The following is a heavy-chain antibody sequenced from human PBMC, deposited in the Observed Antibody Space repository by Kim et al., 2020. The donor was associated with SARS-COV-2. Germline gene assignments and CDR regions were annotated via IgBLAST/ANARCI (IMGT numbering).Heavy chain of an antibody. J-gene: IGHJ5*01. D-gene: IGHD3-16*01. CDR1: GCSISSYY. CDR2: INNNGSA. CDR3: ACDPPQLPLLTSNWFY. Sequence: SETLSLTCTASGCSISSYYWSWIRQPSGKGLEWIGCINNNGSANYNPSLKSRVTISVVTCKDQFSPKLSPVTAADTAVYYFACDPPQLPLLTSNWFY. V-gene: IGHV4-59*01.